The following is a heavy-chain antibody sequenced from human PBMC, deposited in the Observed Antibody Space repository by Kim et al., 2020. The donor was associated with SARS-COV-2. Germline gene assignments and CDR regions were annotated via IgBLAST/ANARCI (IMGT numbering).Heavy chain of an antibody. CDR3: ARWYGDFWSGYKFDY. D-gene: IGHD3-3*01. CDR1: GGSISSSSYY. V-gene: IGHV4-39*01. CDR2: IYYSGST. Sequence: SETLSLTCTVSGGSISSSSYYWGWIRQPPGKGLEWIGSIYYSGSTYYNPSLKSRVTISVDTSKNQFSLKLSSVTAADTAVYYCARWYGDFWSGYKFDYWGQGTLVTVSS. J-gene: IGHJ4*02.